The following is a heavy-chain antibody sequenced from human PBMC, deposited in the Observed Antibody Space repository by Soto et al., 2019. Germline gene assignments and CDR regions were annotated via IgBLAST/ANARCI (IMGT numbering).Heavy chain of an antibody. Sequence: ASVKVSCKASGYTFTGYYMHWVRQAPGQGLEWMGWINPNSGGTNYAQKFQGRVTMTRDTSTSTAYMELSRLRSDDTAVYYCARDPRYSSPTGFDYWGQGTLVTVSS. J-gene: IGHJ4*02. D-gene: IGHD6-13*01. CDR2: INPNSGGT. V-gene: IGHV1-2*02. CDR1: GYTFTGYY. CDR3: ARDPRYSSPTGFDY.